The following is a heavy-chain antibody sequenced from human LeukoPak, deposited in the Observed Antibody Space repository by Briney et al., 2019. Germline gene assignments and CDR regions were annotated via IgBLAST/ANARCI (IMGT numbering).Heavy chain of an antibody. J-gene: IGHJ4*02. Sequence: GGSLRLSCAAAGFTFSSYAMNWVRQAPGKGLEWVSVISGSGGSTYYADSVKGRFTISRDNSKNTLFLQMNSLRAEDTAVYYCAASTGTKFPPDTIDYWGQGTLVTVSS. CDR2: ISGSGGST. CDR3: AASTGTKFPPDTIDY. V-gene: IGHV3-23*01. D-gene: IGHD1-1*01. CDR1: GFTFSSYA.